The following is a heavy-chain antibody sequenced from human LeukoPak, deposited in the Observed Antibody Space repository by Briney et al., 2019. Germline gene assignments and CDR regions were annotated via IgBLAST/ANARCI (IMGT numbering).Heavy chain of an antibody. Sequence: GGSLRLSCAASGFTFSSYWMSWVRQAPGKGLEWVANMKQDGSEKYYVDSVKGRFTISRDNAKNSLYLQMNSLRAEDTAVYYCARDLETTVTTHDAFDIWGQGTMVTVSS. J-gene: IGHJ3*02. CDR3: ARDLETTVTTHDAFDI. V-gene: IGHV3-7*01. CDR2: MKQDGSEK. D-gene: IGHD4-17*01. CDR1: GFTFSSYW.